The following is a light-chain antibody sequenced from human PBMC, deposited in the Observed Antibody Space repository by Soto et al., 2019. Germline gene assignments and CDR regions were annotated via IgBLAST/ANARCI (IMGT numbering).Light chain of an antibody. CDR1: QSVSSSY. V-gene: IGKV3-20*01. CDR2: GTS. Sequence: EIVLTQSPCTLSLTPGERATVSCRASQSVSSSYLAWYQHKPGQAPRLLISGTSNRAAGIPDRFSGSGSGTDFTLTISRLEPEDFAVYYCQQYDNSFTFGGGSKVDIK. CDR3: QQYDNSFT. J-gene: IGKJ4*01.